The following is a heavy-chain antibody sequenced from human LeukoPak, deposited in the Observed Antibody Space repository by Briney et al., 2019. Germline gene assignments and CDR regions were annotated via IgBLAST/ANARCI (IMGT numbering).Heavy chain of an antibody. Sequence: GGSLRLSCAASGFTFSTHAMSWVRQAPGKGLEWVSDVSASGGSTYYADSVKGRFTVSRDNSKNTLYLQMSSLRADDTAVYYCAKGPRQQLVTRFDNWGQGTLVTVSS. J-gene: IGHJ4*02. D-gene: IGHD6-13*01. CDR3: AKGPRQQLVTRFDN. CDR2: VSASGGST. CDR1: GFTFSTHA. V-gene: IGHV3-23*01.